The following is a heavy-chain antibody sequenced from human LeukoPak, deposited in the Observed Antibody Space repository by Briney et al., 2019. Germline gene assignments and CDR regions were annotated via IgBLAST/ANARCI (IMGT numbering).Heavy chain of an antibody. CDR2: IIPILGIA. V-gene: IGHV1-69*04. J-gene: IGHJ6*02. CDR3: ARAEGEQWLDGYYYYGMDV. D-gene: IGHD6-19*01. Sequence: SVKVSCKASGGTFSSYAISWVRQAPGQGLEWMGRIIPILGIANYAQKFEGRVTITADKSTSTAYMELSSLRSEDTAVYYCARAEGEQWLDGYYYYGMDVWGQGTTVTVSS. CDR1: GGTFSSYA.